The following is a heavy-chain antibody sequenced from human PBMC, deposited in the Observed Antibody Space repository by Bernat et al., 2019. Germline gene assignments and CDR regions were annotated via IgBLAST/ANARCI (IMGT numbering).Heavy chain of an antibody. CDR1: GFTVSSNY. Sequence: EVQLVESGGGLVQPGGSLRLSCAASGFTVSSNYMSWVRQAPGKGLEWVSAISGSGGSTYYADSVKGRFTISRDNSKNTLYLQMNSLRAEDTAVYYCAKAQSNYYDSSVAWGQGTLVTVSS. J-gene: IGHJ5*02. CDR3: AKAQSNYYDSSVA. V-gene: IGHV3-23*04. D-gene: IGHD3-22*01. CDR2: ISGSGGST.